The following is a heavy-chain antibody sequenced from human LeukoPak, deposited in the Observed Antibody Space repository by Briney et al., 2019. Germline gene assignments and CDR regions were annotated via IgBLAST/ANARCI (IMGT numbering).Heavy chain of an antibody. V-gene: IGHV3-30-3*01. Sequence: GGSLRLSCEASAFIFSGHWLNWVRQAPGKGLEWVAVISYDGSNKYYADSVKGRFTISRDNSKNTLYLQMNSLRAEDTAVYYCARELRPRYYFDYWGQGTLVTVSS. CDR2: ISYDGSNK. J-gene: IGHJ4*02. CDR3: ARELRPRYYFDY. CDR1: AFIFSGHW.